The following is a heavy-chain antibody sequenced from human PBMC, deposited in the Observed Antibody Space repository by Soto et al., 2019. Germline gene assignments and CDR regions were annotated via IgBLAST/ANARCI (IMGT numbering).Heavy chain of an antibody. D-gene: IGHD3-10*01. V-gene: IGHV1-69*02. CDR1: GGTFSSYT. CDR2: IIPILGIA. Sequence: QVQLVQSGAEVKKPGSSVKVSCKASGGTFSSYTISWVRQAPGQGLEWMGRIIPILGIANYAQKFQGRVTITADKSTRTAYMELSSLRSEDTAVYYCNSAYGSGSYYNGEDVWGQGTTVTVSS. CDR3: NSAYGSGSYYNGEDV. J-gene: IGHJ6*02.